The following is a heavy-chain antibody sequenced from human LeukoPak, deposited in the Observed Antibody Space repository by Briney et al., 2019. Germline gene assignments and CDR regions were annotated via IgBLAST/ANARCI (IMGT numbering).Heavy chain of an antibody. CDR3: AKREMSTSYYFDY. V-gene: IGHV3-23*01. Sequence: GGSLRLSCAASGFTFSSYAMGWVRQAPGKGLEWVSAVSGSGGNTYYADSVKGRFTISRDNSKNTLYLQMNSLRAEDTAVYYCAKREMSTSYYFDYWGQGTLVTVPS. J-gene: IGHJ4*02. CDR1: GFTFSSYA. CDR2: VSGSGGNT. D-gene: IGHD5-24*01.